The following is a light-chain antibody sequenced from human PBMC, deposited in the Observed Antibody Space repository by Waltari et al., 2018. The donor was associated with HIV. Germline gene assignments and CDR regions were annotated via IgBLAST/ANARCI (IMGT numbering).Light chain of an antibody. CDR2: KAS. CDR3: MQAKQLPLT. Sequence: DIVLTQNLPSSHVTICQPASIHCTSSHTLVHSDGNIYVSSLQQRPGQPPRLLIYKASKRFSVVPDRFSGSGTGRDFTLKINKVEVEDIATYYCMQAKQLPLTFGQGTRLEIK. V-gene: IGKV2-24*01. J-gene: IGKJ5*01. CDR1: HTLVHSDGNIY.